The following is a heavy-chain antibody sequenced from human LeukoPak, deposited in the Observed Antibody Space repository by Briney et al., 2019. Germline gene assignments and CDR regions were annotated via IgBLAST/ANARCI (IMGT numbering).Heavy chain of an antibody. V-gene: IGHV1-46*01. Sequence: ASVKVSCKASGYTFTSYYMHWVRQAPGQGLEWMGIINPSGGSTSYAQKFQGRVTMTRDMSTSTVYMELSSLRSEDTDVYYCARDSGGSGSPDYWGQGTLVTVSS. J-gene: IGHJ4*02. CDR3: ARDSGGSGSPDY. D-gene: IGHD1-26*01. CDR2: INPSGGST. CDR1: GYTFTSYY.